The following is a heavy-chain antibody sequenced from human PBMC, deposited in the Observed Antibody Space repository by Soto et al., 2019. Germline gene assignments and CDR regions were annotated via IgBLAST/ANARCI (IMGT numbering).Heavy chain of an antibody. Sequence: QPXGSLRLSCTAAGFTFSKYPMHWVRQAPGKGLEYVSAISGDGGTTFYADSVRGRFTMSRDNLKNTLYLQMRSLRVEDMAVYYCARGQIPYGLDVWGQGPTVTVSS. CDR1: GFTFSKYP. CDR3: ARGQIPYGLDV. V-gene: IGHV3-64*02. CDR2: ISGDGGTT. J-gene: IGHJ6*02.